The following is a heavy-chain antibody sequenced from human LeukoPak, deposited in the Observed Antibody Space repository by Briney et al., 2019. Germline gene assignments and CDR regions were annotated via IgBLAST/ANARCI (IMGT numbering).Heavy chain of an antibody. CDR3: ARESGRFRFDS. CDR2: IKEDGSDK. CDR1: GFTFNKWW. V-gene: IGHV3-7*01. Sequence: GGSLRPSCAASGFTFNKWWMNWVRQAPGKGLEWVANIKEDGSDKNYVDSMKGRFTISRDNAKNSLYLQMNSLTAEDTAVYYCARESGRFRFDSWGQGTLVTVSS. J-gene: IGHJ5*01. D-gene: IGHD3-3*01.